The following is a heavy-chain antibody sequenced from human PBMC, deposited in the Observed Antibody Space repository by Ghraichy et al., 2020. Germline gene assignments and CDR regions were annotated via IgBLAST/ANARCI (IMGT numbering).Heavy chain of an antibody. Sequence: ASVNVSCKASGYTFTGYGINWVRQAPGQGLEWMGWISAYNGNTNYAQKLQGRVTMTTDTSTSTAYMELRSLRSDDTAVYYCARGASSGDSDYWGQGTLVTVSS. J-gene: IGHJ4*02. CDR1: GYTFTGYG. V-gene: IGHV1-18*01. D-gene: IGHD1-26*01. CDR3: ARGASSGDSDY. CDR2: ISAYNGNT.